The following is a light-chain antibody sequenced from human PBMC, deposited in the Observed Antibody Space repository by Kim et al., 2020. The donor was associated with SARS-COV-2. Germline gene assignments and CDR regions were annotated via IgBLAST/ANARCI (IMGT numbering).Light chain of an antibody. V-gene: IGLV3-19*01. Sequence: SELTQDPAVSVALGQTVRITCQGDSLRSYYASWYQQKPGQAPLLVLYEKNNRPSGIPDRFSGSSSGNTTSLTITGAQAEDEADYYCNSRESGVNHVVFG. CDR1: SLRSYY. CDR2: EKN. J-gene: IGLJ3*02. CDR3: NSRESGVNHVV.